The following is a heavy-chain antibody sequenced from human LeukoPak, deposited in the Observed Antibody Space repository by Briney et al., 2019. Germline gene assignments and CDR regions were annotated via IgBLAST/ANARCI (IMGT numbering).Heavy chain of an antibody. CDR3: ARVWSRGSIAAADSNWFDP. Sequence: SETLSLTCTVSGGSISGFYWSWIRQPPGRGLEYIGYIYYSGSTNYNPSLESRVTISVDTSKNQFSLKLSSVTAADTALYYCARVWSRGSIAAADSNWFDPWGQGTLVTVSS. V-gene: IGHV4-59*01. D-gene: IGHD6-13*01. CDR2: IYYSGST. CDR1: GGSISGFY. J-gene: IGHJ5*02.